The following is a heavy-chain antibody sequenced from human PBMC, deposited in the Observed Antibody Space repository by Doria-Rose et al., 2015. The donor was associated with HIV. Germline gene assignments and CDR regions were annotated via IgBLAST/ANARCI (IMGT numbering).Heavy chain of an antibody. CDR1: GVSLSSPGMG. D-gene: IGHD6-13*01. J-gene: IGHJ4*02. V-gene: IGHV2-26*01. CDR3: ARIKSSRWYHKYYFDF. CDR2: IFSDDER. Sequence: QITLKVSGPVLVKPTETLTLTCTVSGVSLSSPGMGVSWIRQPPGKALEWLGNIFSDDERSYQTSLKSRLTISRGTSKSQVVLTMTDMDPVDTATYYCARIKSSRWYHKYYFDFWGQGTLVIVS.